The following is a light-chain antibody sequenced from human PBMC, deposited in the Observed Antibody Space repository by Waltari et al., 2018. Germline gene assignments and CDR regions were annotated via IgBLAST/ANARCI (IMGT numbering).Light chain of an antibody. V-gene: IGLV2-11*01. J-gene: IGLJ2*01. CDR2: DVS. CDR3: CSYAGSYTWL. CDR1: SSDVGVYNY. Sequence: QSALTQPRSVSGSPGQSVTISCTGPSSDVGVYNYVSWYQQHPGKAPKLIIYDVSKRPSGVPDRFSGSKSGSTASLTISGLQAEDEADYFCCSYAGSYTWLFGGGTKLTVL.